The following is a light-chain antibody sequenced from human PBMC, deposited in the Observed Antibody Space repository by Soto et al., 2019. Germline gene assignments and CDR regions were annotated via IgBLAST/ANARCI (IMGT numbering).Light chain of an antibody. CDR1: QTISHW. CDR3: QQYNTYWT. Sequence: DIHLTQSPSTLSASVGDRVTITCRASQTISHWLAWYQQKPGKAPKLLIFDASSLENGVPSRFSGSGSGTEFTLTIIGLQPDDFATYYCQQYNTYWTFGQGTKVEI. CDR2: DAS. V-gene: IGKV1-5*01. J-gene: IGKJ1*01.